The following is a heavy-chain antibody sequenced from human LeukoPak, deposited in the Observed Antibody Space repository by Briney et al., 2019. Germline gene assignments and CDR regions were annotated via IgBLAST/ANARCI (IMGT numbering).Heavy chain of an antibody. D-gene: IGHD3-3*01. CDR1: GYTFTSYD. CDR3: ARGIRLDYDFWSGTWGWFDP. Sequence: ASVKVSCKASGYTFTSYDINWVRQATGQGLEWMGWMNLNSGNTGYAQKFQGRVTMTRNTSISTAYMELSSLRSEDTAVYYCARGIRLDYDFWSGTWGWFDPWGQGTLVTVSS. CDR2: MNLNSGNT. V-gene: IGHV1-8*01. J-gene: IGHJ5*02.